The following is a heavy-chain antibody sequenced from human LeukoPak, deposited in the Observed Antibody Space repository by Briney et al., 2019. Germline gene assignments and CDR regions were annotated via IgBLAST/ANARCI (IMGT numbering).Heavy chain of an antibody. CDR2: INPNSGGT. J-gene: IGHJ4*02. CDR1: GYTFTGYY. V-gene: IGHV1-2*06. CDR3: ARHRPSYSSGWHIDY. D-gene: IGHD6-19*01. Sequence: GASVKVSCKASGYTFTGYYMHWVRQAPGQGLEWMGRINPNSGGTNYAQKFQGRVTMTRDTSISTAYMELSRLRSDDTAVYYCARHRPSYSSGWHIDYWGQGILVTVSS.